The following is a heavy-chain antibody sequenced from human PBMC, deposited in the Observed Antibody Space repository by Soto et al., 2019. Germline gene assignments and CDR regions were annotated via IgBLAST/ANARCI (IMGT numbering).Heavy chain of an antibody. CDR1: GLTFSLYD. Sequence: QVQLVESGGGVVQPGRSLRLSCAASGLTFSLYDIHWVRQAPGKGLEWVAVISYDGSNKYYGDSVKGRFTISRDNSKNTLSLQMHSLRPEDTAVYHCAIIHSGSFGSDVWGQGTVVTFSS. CDR2: ISYDGSNK. D-gene: IGHD1-26*01. V-gene: IGHV3-30*03. J-gene: IGHJ3*01. CDR3: AIIHSGSFGSDV.